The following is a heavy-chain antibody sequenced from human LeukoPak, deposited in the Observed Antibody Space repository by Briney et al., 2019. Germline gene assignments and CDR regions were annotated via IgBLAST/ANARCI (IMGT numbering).Heavy chain of an antibody. CDR3: ADYDSSGYYVDN. J-gene: IGHJ4*02. CDR2: IYYSGST. Sequence: PSETLSLTCSVSGGSISSSNYYWGWIRQPPGKGLEWIGTIYYSGSTYYNPSLKSRVIISVDTSKNQFSLKLSSVTAADTAVYYCADYDSSGYYVDNWGQGTPVTVSS. CDR1: GGSISSSNYY. D-gene: IGHD3-22*01. V-gene: IGHV4-39*01.